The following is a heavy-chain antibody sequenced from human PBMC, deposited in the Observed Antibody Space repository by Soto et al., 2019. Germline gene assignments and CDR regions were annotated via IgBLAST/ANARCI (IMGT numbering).Heavy chain of an antibody. CDR3: ARDTSITIFGVVTNYGMDV. CDR2: IWYDGSIK. V-gene: IGHV3-33*01. CDR1: GFTFSSYG. D-gene: IGHD3-3*01. Sequence: GGSLRLSCAASGFTFSSYGMHWVRQAPGKGLEWVAVIWYDGSIKYFAATMKGRFTISRDNSKNRLYLQMNSLRAEDTSVYYCARDTSITIFGVVTNYGMDVWGQGTTVTVSS. J-gene: IGHJ6*02.